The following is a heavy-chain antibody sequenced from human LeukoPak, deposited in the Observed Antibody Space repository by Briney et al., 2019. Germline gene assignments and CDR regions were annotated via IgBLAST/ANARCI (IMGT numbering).Heavy chain of an antibody. J-gene: IGHJ4*02. Sequence: GGSLRLSCAASGFTFSDYWMSWVRQAPGKGPEWVANIKQDGSEKYYVDSVKGRFTISRDNSKNTLYLQMNSLRAEDTAVYYCAKGSSSGWPHYFDYWGQGTLVTVSS. CDR2: IKQDGSEK. D-gene: IGHD6-19*01. CDR1: GFTFSDYW. CDR3: AKGSSSGWPHYFDY. V-gene: IGHV3-7*03.